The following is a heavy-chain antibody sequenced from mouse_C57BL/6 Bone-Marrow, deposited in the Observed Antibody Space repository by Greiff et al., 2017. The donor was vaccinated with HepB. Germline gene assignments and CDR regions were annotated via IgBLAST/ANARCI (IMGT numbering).Heavy chain of an antibody. J-gene: IGHJ1*03. CDR2: IDPEDGET. Sequence: EVKLVESGAELVKPGASVKLSCTASGFNIKDYYMHWVKQRTEQGLEWIGRIDPEDGETKYAPKFQGKATITADTSSNTAYLQLSSLTSEDTAVYYCARSLYYYGSSYWYFDVWGTGTTVTVSS. V-gene: IGHV14-2*01. CDR1: GFNIKDYY. D-gene: IGHD1-1*01. CDR3: ARSLYYYGSSYWYFDV.